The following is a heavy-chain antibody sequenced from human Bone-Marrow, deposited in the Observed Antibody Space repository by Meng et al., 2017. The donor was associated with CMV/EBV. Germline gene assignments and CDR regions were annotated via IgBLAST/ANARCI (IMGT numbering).Heavy chain of an antibody. V-gene: IGHV3-23*01. Sequence: GESLKISCAASGFTFSSYAMSWVRQAPGKGLEWVSAISGSGGSTYYADSVKGRFTISRDNSKNTLYLQMNSLRAEDTAVFYCAKDWEVGATNYYYGMDVWGQGTTVTVSS. D-gene: IGHD1-26*01. J-gene: IGHJ6*02. CDR3: AKDWEVGATNYYYGMDV. CDR1: GFTFSSYA. CDR2: ISGSGGST.